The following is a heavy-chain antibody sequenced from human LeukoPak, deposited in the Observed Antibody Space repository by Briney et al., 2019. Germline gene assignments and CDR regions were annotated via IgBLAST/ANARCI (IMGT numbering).Heavy chain of an antibody. CDR3: AGDVVVFDI. J-gene: IGHJ3*02. CDR2: IKQDGSEK. CDR1: GFTFSSYW. Sequence: GGSLRLSCAASGFTFSSYWMSWVRQAPGKGLEWVANIKQDGSEKYYVDSVKGRFTISRDNAKNSLYLQMNSLRAEDPAVYYWAGDVVVFDIGGKGKMVPVSS. V-gene: IGHV3-7*03.